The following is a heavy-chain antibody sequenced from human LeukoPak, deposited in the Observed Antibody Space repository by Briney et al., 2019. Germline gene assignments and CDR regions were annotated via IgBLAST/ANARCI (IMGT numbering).Heavy chain of an antibody. J-gene: IGHJ6*02. Sequence: GGSLRLSCAASGFTFSSCGMHWVRQAPGKGLEWVAVISYDGSNKYYADSVKGRFTISRDNSKNTLYLQMNSLRAEDMAVYYCARGPERTGVGTRYYYDMDVWGQGTTVTVSS. CDR2: ISYDGSNK. CDR1: GFTFSSCG. D-gene: IGHD2-8*01. CDR3: ARGPERTGVGTRYYYDMDV. V-gene: IGHV3-30*19.